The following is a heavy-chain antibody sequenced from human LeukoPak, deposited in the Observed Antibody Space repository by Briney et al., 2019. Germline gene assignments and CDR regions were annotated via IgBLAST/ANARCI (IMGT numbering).Heavy chain of an antibody. CDR2: INHSGST. CDR3: ARGKGNYVGRNYFDY. CDR1: GGSFSGYY. Sequence: PSETLSLTCAVYGGSFSGYYWSWIRQPPGKGLEWIGEINHSGSTNYNPSLKSRVTISVDTSKNQFSLKLSSVTAADTAVYYCARGKGNYVGRNYFDYWGQGTLVTVSS. D-gene: IGHD3-16*01. J-gene: IGHJ4*02. V-gene: IGHV4-34*01.